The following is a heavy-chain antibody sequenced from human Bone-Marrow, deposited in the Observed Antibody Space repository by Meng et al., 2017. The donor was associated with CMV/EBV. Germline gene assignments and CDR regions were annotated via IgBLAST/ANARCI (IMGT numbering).Heavy chain of an antibody. CDR1: GGTFSSYA. CDR3: ARGWGGDQEAIDY. J-gene: IGHJ4*02. V-gene: IGHV1-69*01. Sequence: KASGGTFSSYAISWVRQAPGQGLEWRGVIIPIFGTRNYAQKFQGRVTITADESTTTAYMDLSSLRSEDTAVYYCARGWGGDQEAIDYWGQGTLVTVSS. CDR2: IIPIFGTR. D-gene: IGHD4-17*01.